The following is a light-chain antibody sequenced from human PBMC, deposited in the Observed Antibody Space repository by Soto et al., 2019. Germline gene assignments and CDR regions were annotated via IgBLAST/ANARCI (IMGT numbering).Light chain of an antibody. V-gene: IGKV3-11*01. J-gene: IGKJ4*01. CDR2: DAS. CDR1: QSVSSY. Sequence: EIVLTQSPATLSLSPGERATLPCRASQSVSSYLAWYQQKPGQAPRLLIYDASNRATGIPARFGGSGSGTDFTLTISSLEPEDFAVYYCQQRSNWPRITFGGGTKVDIK. CDR3: QQRSNWPRIT.